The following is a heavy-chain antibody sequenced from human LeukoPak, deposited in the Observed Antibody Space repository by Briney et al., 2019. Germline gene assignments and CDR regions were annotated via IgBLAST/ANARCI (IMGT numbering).Heavy chain of an antibody. J-gene: IGHJ3*02. CDR1: GFTFSSYS. Sequence: GGSLRLSCAASGFTFSSYSMNWVRQAPGKGLEWVSSISSSSSYIYYADSVEGRFTISRDNAKNSLYLQMNSLRAEDTAVYYCARVAHVLRYFDWEGAFDIWGQGTMVTVSS. V-gene: IGHV3-21*01. CDR2: ISSSSSYI. D-gene: IGHD3-9*01. CDR3: ARVAHVLRYFDWEGAFDI.